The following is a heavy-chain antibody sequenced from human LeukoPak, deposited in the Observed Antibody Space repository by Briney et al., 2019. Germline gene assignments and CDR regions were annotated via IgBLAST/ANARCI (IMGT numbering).Heavy chain of an antibody. D-gene: IGHD3-3*01. CDR2: ISYDGSNK. V-gene: IGHV3-30-3*01. Sequence: GGSLRLSCAASGFTFSSYAMHWVRQAPGKGLEWVAVISYDGSNKYYADSVKGRFTISRDNSKNTLYLQMNSLRAEDTAVYYCARASYYDFWSGYTKFECYFDYWGQGTLVTVSS. J-gene: IGHJ4*02. CDR3: ARASYYDFWSGYTKFECYFDY. CDR1: GFTFSSYA.